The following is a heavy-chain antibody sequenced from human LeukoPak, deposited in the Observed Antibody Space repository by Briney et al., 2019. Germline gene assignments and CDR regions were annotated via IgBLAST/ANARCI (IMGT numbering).Heavy chain of an antibody. J-gene: IGHJ4*02. CDR3: ASGPEGRDY. Sequence: SETLSLTCTVSGGSISSFYWSWIRQPPGKELEWIGHIHHSGGTNYNPSLKSRVSISLDMSKNQFSLKLSSVTAADTAMYYCASGPEGRDYWGQGTQVTVSS. D-gene: IGHD1-14*01. CDR1: GGSISSFY. CDR2: IHHSGGT. V-gene: IGHV4-59*13.